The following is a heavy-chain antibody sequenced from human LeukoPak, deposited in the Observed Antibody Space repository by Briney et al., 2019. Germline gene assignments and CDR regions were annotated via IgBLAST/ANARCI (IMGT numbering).Heavy chain of an antibody. Sequence: PSDTLSLTCAVSGYSMSRGYYWGWIRQPTGKGLEGLGSIYHSGSTYYNRSVKSRVTISVDTSKNQFSLKLRSVTAADTAVYYCARDHPYYYDSSGYFDYWGQGTLVTVSS. CDR2: IYHSGST. V-gene: IGHV4-38-2*02. D-gene: IGHD3-22*01. CDR3: ARDHPYYYDSSGYFDY. CDR1: GYSMSRGYY. J-gene: IGHJ4*02.